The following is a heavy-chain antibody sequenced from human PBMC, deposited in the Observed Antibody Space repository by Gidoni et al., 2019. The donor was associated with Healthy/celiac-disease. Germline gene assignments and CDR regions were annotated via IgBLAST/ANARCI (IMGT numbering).Heavy chain of an antibody. CDR3: AREEVGDNFDY. V-gene: IGHV3-7*01. D-gene: IGHD2-21*02. CDR1: GFTFSSYW. J-gene: IGHJ4*02. CDR2: IKQDGSEK. Sequence: LRLACAASGFTFSSYWMSWVRQAPGKGLEWVANIKQDGSEKYYVDSVKGRFTISRDNAKSSLYLQMNSLRAEDTAVYYCAREEVGDNFDYWGQGTLVTVSS.